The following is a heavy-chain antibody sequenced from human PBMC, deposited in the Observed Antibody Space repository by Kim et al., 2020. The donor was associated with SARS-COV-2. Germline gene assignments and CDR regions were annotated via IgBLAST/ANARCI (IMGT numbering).Heavy chain of an antibody. J-gene: IGHJ6*02. D-gene: IGHD3-10*01. CDR2: IYYSGST. CDR3: ARDNSPSEVRGVPHNYGMDV. Sequence: SETLSLTCTVSGGSISSGGYYWSWIRQHPGKGLEWIGYIYYSGSTYYNPSLKSRVTISVDTSKNQFSLKLSSVTAADTAVYYCARDNSPSEVRGVPHNYGMDVWGQGTTVTVSS. CDR1: GGSISSGGYY. V-gene: IGHV4-31*03.